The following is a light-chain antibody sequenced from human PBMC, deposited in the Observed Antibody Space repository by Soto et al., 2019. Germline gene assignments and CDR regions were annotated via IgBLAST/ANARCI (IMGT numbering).Light chain of an antibody. CDR3: QTYNSYSPWT. V-gene: IGKV1-5*01. J-gene: IGKJ1*01. CDR1: QSISSW. CDR2: DAS. Sequence: DIQMTQSPSTLSASVGDRVTITCRASQSISSWLAWYQQKPGKAPKLLIYDASSLESGVPSRFSGSGSGTEFTLTISSLHPDDFANYSCQTYNSYSPWTCGQGTKVEIK.